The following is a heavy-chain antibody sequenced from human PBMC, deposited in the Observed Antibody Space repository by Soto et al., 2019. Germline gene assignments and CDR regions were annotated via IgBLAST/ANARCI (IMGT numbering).Heavy chain of an antibody. CDR1: GYTFTNNV. J-gene: IGHJ4*02. V-gene: IGHV1-69*13. Sequence: SVKVSCKASGYTFTNNVINWVRQAPGQGLEWMGGIIPIFGTANYAQKFQGRVTITADESTSTAYMELSSLRSEDTAVYYCARADTAMVFDYWGQGTLVTVSS. CDR3: ARADTAMVFDY. CDR2: IIPIFGTA. D-gene: IGHD5-18*01.